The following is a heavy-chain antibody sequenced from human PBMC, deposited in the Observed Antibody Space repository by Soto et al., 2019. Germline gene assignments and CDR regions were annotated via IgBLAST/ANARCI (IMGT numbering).Heavy chain of an antibody. CDR1: GFTFSTYG. V-gene: IGHV3-30*03. Sequence: QVPLVESGGGVVQAGGSLGLSCTASGFTFSTYGMHCVRQAPGKGPEWVAVMSHDGSHKAFLDSVKGRFIISRDNSKNTLYLQMNSLRPDDTAVYYCARLPRSGWDHYYYGMDVWGQGTTVIVSS. J-gene: IGHJ6*02. D-gene: IGHD6-19*01. CDR3: ARLPRSGWDHYYYGMDV. CDR2: MSHDGSHK.